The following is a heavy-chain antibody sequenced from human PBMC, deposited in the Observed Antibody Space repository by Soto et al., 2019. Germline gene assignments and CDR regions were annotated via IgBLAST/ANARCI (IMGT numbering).Heavy chain of an antibody. CDR2: INAGNGNT. Sequence: QVQLVQSGAEVKKPGASVKVSCKASGYTFTSYAMHWVRQAPGQRLEWMGWINAGNGNTKYSQKFQGRVTITRDTCASTAYMELRSLRSQDTTVYYCARDLGGGTDYWGRGTLVTVSS. V-gene: IGHV1-3*01. CDR3: ARDLGGGTDY. D-gene: IGHD2-15*01. CDR1: GYTFTSYA. J-gene: IGHJ4*02.